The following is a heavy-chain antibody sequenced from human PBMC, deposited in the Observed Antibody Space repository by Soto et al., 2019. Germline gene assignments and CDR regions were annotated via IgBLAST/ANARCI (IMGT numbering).Heavy chain of an antibody. CDR2: FDPEDGET. Sequence: ASVKVSCKVSGYTLTELSMHWVRQAPGRGLEWMGGFDPEDGETIYAQKFQGRVTMTEDTSTATAYMELRSLRSDDTAVYYCAKSCLASSYYFIYWGQGTLVSVSS. CDR1: GYTLTELS. CDR3: AKSCLASSYYFIY. J-gene: IGHJ4*02. D-gene: IGHD2-15*01. V-gene: IGHV1-24*01.